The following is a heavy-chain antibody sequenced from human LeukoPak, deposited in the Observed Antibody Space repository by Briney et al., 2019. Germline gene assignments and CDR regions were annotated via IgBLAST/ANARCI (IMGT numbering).Heavy chain of an antibody. V-gene: IGHV5-51*01. CDR1: GYNFTSYW. D-gene: IGHD5/OR15-5a*01. CDR3: ARSVLVSWLYMRV. CDR2: IYPGDSDT. J-gene: IGHJ6*03. Sequence: GESLKISCKGSGYNFTSYWIGWVRQMPGKGLEWMGIIYPGDSDTRYSPSFQGQVTISADKSINTAYLQWSSLKASDTAMYYCARSVLVSWLYMRVWGKGTTVTVSS.